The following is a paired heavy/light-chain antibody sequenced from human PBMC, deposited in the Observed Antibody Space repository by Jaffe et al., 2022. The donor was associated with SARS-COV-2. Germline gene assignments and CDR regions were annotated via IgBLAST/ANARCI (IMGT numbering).Light chain of an antibody. CDR1: QGISNY. Sequence: DIQMTQSPSSLSASVGDRVTITCRASQGISNYLAWFQQKPGKAPKSLIYGASSLQSGVPSKFSGSGSGTDFTLTIDSLQPEDFATYYCQQYNSYPLTFGGGTKVEIK. CDR3: QQYNSYPLT. J-gene: IGKJ4*01. CDR2: GAS. V-gene: IGKV1-16*02.
Heavy chain of an antibody. CDR3: ASPYYSASGIDS. CDR2: FSYDGTST. D-gene: IGHD3-10*01. Sequence: QVQLVESGGGVVQPGRSLRLSCAASGFTFSNYAMHWVRQAPGKGLEWVAVFSYDGTSTNYADSVRGRFTISRDNSKNMLYLQMNSLRTEDTAVYYCASPYYSASGIDSWGQGTLVTVSS. J-gene: IGHJ4*02. V-gene: IGHV3-30-3*01. CDR1: GFTFSNYA.